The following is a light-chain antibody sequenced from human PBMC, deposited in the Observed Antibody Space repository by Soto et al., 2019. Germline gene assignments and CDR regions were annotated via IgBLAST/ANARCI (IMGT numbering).Light chain of an antibody. V-gene: IGLV2-14*01. CDR1: SSDVGGYNY. Sequence: QSALTQPASVSGSPGQSITISCTGTSSDVGGYNYVSWYQQHPGKVPKLMIYDVSNRPSWVSNRFSGSKSGNTASLTISGLQAEDEADYYCRSYTSSSTLVVFGGGTKLTVL. CDR3: RSYTSSSTLVV. CDR2: DVS. J-gene: IGLJ2*01.